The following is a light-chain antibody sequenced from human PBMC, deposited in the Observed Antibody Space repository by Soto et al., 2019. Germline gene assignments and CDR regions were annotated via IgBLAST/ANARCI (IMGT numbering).Light chain of an antibody. J-gene: IGKJ1*01. V-gene: IGKV4-1*01. CDR1: QSVLYSSNNKNY. CDR3: QQYYSNHTGT. CDR2: WAS. Sequence: DIVMTQSPDSLAVSLGERATINCKSSQSVLYSSNNKNYLAWYQQKPGQPPKLLIYWASTRESGVPDRFSGSGSGTDFTLTISSLQAEDVAVYYCQQYYSNHTGTVGQGTKVDIK.